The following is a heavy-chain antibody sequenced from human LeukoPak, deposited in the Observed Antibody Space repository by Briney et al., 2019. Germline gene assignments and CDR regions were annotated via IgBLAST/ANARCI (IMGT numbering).Heavy chain of an antibody. CDR2: ISWNSGSI. V-gene: IGHV3-9*01. J-gene: IGHJ3*02. D-gene: IGHD6-19*01. CDR1: GFTFDDYA. Sequence: GGSLRLSCAASGFTFDDYAMHWVRHAPGKGLEWVSGISWNSGSIGYADSVKGRFTISRDNAKNSLYLQMNSLRAEDTALYYCAKELGSSGWYGAFDIWGQGTMVTVSS. CDR3: AKELGSSGWYGAFDI.